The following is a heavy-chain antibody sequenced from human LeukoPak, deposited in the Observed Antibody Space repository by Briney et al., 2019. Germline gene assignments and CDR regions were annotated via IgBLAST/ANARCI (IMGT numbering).Heavy chain of an antibody. J-gene: IGHJ6*03. D-gene: IGHD2-15*01. CDR1: GGSVSSSSYY. CDR3: ARTTYCSGGSCYGFRYYYYMDV. Sequence: SEALSLTCTVSGGSVSSSSYYWGWIRQPPGKGLEWIGSIYYSGSTYYNPSLKSRVTISVDTSKNQFSLKLSSVTAADTAVYYCARTTYCSGGSCYGFRYYYYMDVWGKGTTVTVSS. V-gene: IGHV4-39*07. CDR2: IYYSGST.